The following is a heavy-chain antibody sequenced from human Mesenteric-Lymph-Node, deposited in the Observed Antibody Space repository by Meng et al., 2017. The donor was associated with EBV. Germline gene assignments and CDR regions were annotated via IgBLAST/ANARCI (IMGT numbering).Heavy chain of an antibody. V-gene: IGHV2-5*02. CDR2: IYWDDDK. CDR3: AHTSGDLYFDY. CDR1: GFSLSTIEGG. J-gene: IGHJ4*02. Sequence: ITYNRSCPTLVHPTPTPALPCTFSGFSLSTIEGGVGWIRQPPGKALEWLALIYWDDDKRYSPSLKSRLTITKDTSKNQAVLTMTNMDPVDTATYYCAHTSGDLYFDYWGQGTLVTVSS. D-gene: IGHD3-10*01.